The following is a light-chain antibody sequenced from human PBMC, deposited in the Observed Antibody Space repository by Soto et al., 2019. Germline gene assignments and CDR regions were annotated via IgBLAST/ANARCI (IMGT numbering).Light chain of an antibody. CDR2: GAS. CDR1: QSVSSSF. V-gene: IGKV3D-20*02. Sequence: EIVLTQSPGTLSLSPGERATLSCRASQSVSSSFVAWFQQKPGQAPRLLIYGASNRATGIPDRFSGSGSGTDFTLTISRLEPEDFAVYYCQQRSNWPPITFGQGTRLEIK. CDR3: QQRSNWPPIT. J-gene: IGKJ5*01.